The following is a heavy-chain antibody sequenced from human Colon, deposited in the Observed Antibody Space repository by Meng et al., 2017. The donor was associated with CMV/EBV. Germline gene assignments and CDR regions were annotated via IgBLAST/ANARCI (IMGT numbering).Heavy chain of an antibody. V-gene: IGHV3-7*03. CDR2: IKQDGSEK. Sequence: GESLKISCAASGFTFSSYWMSWVRQAPGKGLEWVANIKQDGSEKYYVDSVKGRFTASRDNARNSLYLQMNSLRAEDTAVYYCARVGTGGRAFDIWGQGTMVTVSS. CDR3: ARVGTGGRAFDI. J-gene: IGHJ3*02. CDR1: GFTFSSYW. D-gene: IGHD5-18*01.